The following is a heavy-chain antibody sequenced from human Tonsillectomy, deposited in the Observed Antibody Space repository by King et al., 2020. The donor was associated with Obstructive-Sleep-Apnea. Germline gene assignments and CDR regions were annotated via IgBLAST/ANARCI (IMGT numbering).Heavy chain of an antibody. J-gene: IGHJ4*02. V-gene: IGHV3-66*01. D-gene: IGHD1-26*01. CDR3: ARVVGAFVY. Sequence: VQLVESGGGLVQPGGSLRLSCAASGFIVSSNYMSWVRQAPGEGLEWVSVIYSGGATYYADFVKGRFTISRDNSKNTLHLQMNSLRAEDTAVYYCARVVGAFVYWGQGTLVTVSS. CDR2: IYSGGAT. CDR1: GFIVSSNY.